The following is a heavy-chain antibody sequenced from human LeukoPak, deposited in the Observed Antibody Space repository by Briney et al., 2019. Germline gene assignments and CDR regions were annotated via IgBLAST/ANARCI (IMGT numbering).Heavy chain of an antibody. V-gene: IGHV3-30*01. J-gene: IGHJ4*02. CDR1: GFTFSSYA. D-gene: IGHD3-3*01. Sequence: GRSLRLSCAASGFTFSSYAMHWVRQAPGKGLEWVAVISYDGSNKYYADSVKGRFTISRDNSKNTLYLQMNSLRAEDTAVYYCARGRASGFWSGYYTGTPFDYRGQGTLVTVSS. CDR3: ARGRASGFWSGYYTGTPFDY. CDR2: ISYDGSNK.